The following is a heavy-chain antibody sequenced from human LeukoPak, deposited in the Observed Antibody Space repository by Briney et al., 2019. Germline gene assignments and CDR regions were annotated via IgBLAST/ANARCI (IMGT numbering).Heavy chain of an antibody. CDR2: INPNSGGT. CDR1: GYTFTGYY. Sequence: ASVKVSCKASGYTFTGYYMHWVRQAPGQGLEWMGRINPNSGGTNYAQKFQGSVTMTRDTSISTAYMELSRLRSDDTAVYYCARDLGELSSYYYYYYMDVWGKGTTVTVSS. D-gene: IGHD3-10*01. J-gene: IGHJ6*03. CDR3: ARDLGELSSYYYYYYMDV. V-gene: IGHV1-2*06.